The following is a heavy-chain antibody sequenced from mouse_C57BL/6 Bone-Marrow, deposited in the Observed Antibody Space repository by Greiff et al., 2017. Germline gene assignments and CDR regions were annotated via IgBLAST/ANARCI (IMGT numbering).Heavy chain of an antibody. CDR2: IYPGSGST. J-gene: IGHJ4*01. V-gene: IGHV1-55*01. Sequence: QVQLQQPGAELVKPGASVKMSCKASGYTFTSYWITWVKQRPGQGLEWIGDIYPGSGSTNYNEKFKSKATLTVGTSSSTAYMQLSSLTSEDSAVYYCARTAHATSLYAMDYWGQGTSVTVSS. CDR1: GYTFTSYW. CDR3: ARTAHATSLYAMDY. D-gene: IGHD3-2*02.